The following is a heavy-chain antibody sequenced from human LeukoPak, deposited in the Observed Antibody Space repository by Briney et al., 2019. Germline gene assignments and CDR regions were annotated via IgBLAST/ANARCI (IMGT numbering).Heavy chain of an antibody. D-gene: IGHD6-19*01. J-gene: IGHJ4*02. CDR2: IWYDGSNK. V-gene: IGHV3-33*01. Sequence: GRSLRLSCAASGFTFSSYGMHWVRQAPGKRLEWVAVIWYDGSNKYYADSVKGRFTISRDNSKNTLYLQMNSLRAEDTAVYYCARDSQAVAGLFDYWGQGTLVTVSS. CDR1: GFTFSSYG. CDR3: ARDSQAVAGLFDY.